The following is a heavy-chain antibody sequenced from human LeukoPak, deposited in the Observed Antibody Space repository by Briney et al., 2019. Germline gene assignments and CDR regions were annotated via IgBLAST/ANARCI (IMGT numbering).Heavy chain of an antibody. V-gene: IGHV4-39*01. D-gene: IGHD1-26*01. J-gene: IGHJ4*02. CDR2: IYYSGST. CDR1: GGSISSSSYY. Sequence: PSETLSLTCTVSGGSISSSSYYWGWIRQPPGKGLEWIGSIYYSGSTYYNPSLKSRVTISVDTSKNQFSLKLSSVTAADTAVYYCARRSEWELLRGFDYWGQGTLVTVSS. CDR3: ARRSEWELLRGFDY.